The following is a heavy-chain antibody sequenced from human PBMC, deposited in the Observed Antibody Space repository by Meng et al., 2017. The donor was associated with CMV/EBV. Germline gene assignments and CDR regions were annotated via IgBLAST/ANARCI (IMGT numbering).Heavy chain of an antibody. CDR3: AAALVPGGYCSSTSCYTGNYYYYGMDV. CDR2: ISAYNGNT. D-gene: IGHD2-2*02. V-gene: IGHV1-18*01. Sequence: ASVKVSCKASGYTFTSYGISWVRQAPGQGLEWMGWISAYNGNTNYAQKLQGRVTMTTDTSTSTAYMELRSLRSDDTAVYYCAAALVPGGYCSSTSCYTGNYYYYGMDVWGQGTTVTVSS. CDR1: GYTFTSYG. J-gene: IGHJ6*02.